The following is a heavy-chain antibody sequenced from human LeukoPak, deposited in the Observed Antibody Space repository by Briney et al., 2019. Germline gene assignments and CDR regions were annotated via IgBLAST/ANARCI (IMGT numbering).Heavy chain of an antibody. CDR1: GFTFSSYA. D-gene: IGHD3-10*01. V-gene: IGHV3-23*01. CDR2: ISGSGGST. CDR3: AKDLGTMVRGVITPYYFDY. Sequence: GGSLRLSCAASGFTFSSYAMSWVRQAPGKGLEWVSAISGSGGSTYYADSVKGRFTISRDHSKNTLYLQMNSLRAEDTAVYYCAKDLGTMVRGVITPYYFDYWGQGTLVTVSS. J-gene: IGHJ4*02.